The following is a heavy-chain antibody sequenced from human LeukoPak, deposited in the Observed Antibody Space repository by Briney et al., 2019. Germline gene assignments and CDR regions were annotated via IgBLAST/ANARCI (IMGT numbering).Heavy chain of an antibody. D-gene: IGHD2-2*01. CDR1: GFSFSSYW. CDR3: WVPATAGEADY. CDR2: INSDGSTA. Sequence: GGSLRLSCAASGFSFSSYWMHWVRQAPGKGLVWISRINSDGSTANYADSVNGRFTISRDNAKDTLYLQMNSLRVEDTAVYYCWVPATAGEADYWGQGTLVTVSS. J-gene: IGHJ4*02. V-gene: IGHV3-74*01.